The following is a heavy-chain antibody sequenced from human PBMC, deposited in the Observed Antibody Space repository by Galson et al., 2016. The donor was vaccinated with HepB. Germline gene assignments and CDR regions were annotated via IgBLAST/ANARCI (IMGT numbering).Heavy chain of an antibody. CDR1: DGSFSGYY. Sequence: SETLSLTCAVSDGSFSGYYWNWIRQPPGKGLEWIGEINRSGRTNYNPSLQSRVTISVDTSKNHFSLKLMSVTAADTAVYYCARSWAGALNYWGQGNLVIASS. D-gene: IGHD6-13*01. V-gene: IGHV4-34*01. CDR2: INRSGRT. CDR3: ARSWAGALNY. J-gene: IGHJ4*02.